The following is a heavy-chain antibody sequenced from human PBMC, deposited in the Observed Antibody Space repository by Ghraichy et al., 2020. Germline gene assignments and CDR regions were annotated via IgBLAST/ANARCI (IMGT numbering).Heavy chain of an antibody. CDR3: ARASTVVRFYYYDGMDV. Sequence: AGSLRLSCVGSGFTFGSYNMNWVRQSPGKGLEWVSYITSSSRSIFYADSVKGRFTISRDNAQNSLSLQMNSLRDEDTAIYYCARASTVVRFYYYDGMDVWGQGTTVTVSS. D-gene: IGHD4-23*01. V-gene: IGHV3-48*02. CDR2: ITSSSRSI. CDR1: GFTFGSYN. J-gene: IGHJ6*02.